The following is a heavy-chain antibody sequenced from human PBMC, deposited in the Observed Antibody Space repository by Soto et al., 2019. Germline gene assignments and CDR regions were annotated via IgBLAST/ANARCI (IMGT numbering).Heavy chain of an antibody. CDR3: ARDCYDFWSGYKDYYYMDV. CDR2: IWYDGSNK. CDR1: GFTFSSYG. Sequence: VQLVESGGGVVQPGRSLRLSCAASGFTFSSYGMHWVRQAPGKGLEWVAVIWYDGSNKYYADSVKGRFTISRDNSKNTLYLQMNSLRAEDTAVYYCARDCYDFWSGYKDYYYMDVWGKGTTVTVSS. V-gene: IGHV3-33*01. D-gene: IGHD3-3*01. J-gene: IGHJ6*03.